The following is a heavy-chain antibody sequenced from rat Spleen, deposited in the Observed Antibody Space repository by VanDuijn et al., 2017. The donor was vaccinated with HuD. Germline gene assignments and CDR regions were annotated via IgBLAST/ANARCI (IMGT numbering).Heavy chain of an antibody. CDR2: ISSGGGHT. J-gene: IGHJ3*01. CDR3: ARYGGLRNWFPY. Sequence: EVQLVESGGDLVQPGRSLKLSCAASGFTFSNYDMAWVRQAPTTGLEWIASISSGGGHTYYRDSVKGRFTISRDNAKSTQYLQMDSLRSEDTATYYCARYGGLRNWFPYWGQGTLVTVSS. D-gene: IGHD1-7*01. CDR1: GFTFSNYD. V-gene: IGHV5S13*01.